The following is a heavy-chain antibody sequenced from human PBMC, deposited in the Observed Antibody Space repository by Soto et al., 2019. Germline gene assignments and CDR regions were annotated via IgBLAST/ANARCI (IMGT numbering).Heavy chain of an antibody. Sequence: KQSQTLSLTCAISGDSVSSNSAAWNWIRQSPSRGLEWLGRTYYRSKWYNDYAVSVKSRITINPDTSKNQFSLQLNSVTPEDTAVYYCARDLRGSSNLNYYYYMDVWGKGTTVTVSS. J-gene: IGHJ6*03. CDR1: GDSVSSNSAA. CDR2: TYYRSKWYN. CDR3: ARDLRGSSNLNYYYYMDV. V-gene: IGHV6-1*01. D-gene: IGHD6-6*01.